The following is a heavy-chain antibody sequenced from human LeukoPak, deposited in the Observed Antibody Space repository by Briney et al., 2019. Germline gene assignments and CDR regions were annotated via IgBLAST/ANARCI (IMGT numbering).Heavy chain of an antibody. J-gene: IGHJ4*02. V-gene: IGHV3-9*01. Sequence: GGSLRLSCAASGFTFDDYAMHWVRQAPGKGLEWVSGISWNSGSIGYADSVKGRFTISRDNAKNSLYLQMSSLRAEDTALYYCAKAILDMTTVTSFDYWGQGTLVTVSS. CDR2: ISWNSGSI. D-gene: IGHD4-17*01. CDR1: GFTFDDYA. CDR3: AKAILDMTTVTSFDY.